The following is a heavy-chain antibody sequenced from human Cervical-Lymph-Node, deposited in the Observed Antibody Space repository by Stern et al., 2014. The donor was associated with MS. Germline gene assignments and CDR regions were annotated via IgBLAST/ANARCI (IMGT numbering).Heavy chain of an antibody. J-gene: IGHJ4*02. D-gene: IGHD1-26*01. CDR3: ARGGGLVGYFDY. CDR2: ITPVFGTT. CDR1: GDTFSSYA. V-gene: IGHV1-69*06. Sequence: QVQLLQPGAEVKKPGSSVKVSCKASGDTFSSYAINWVRQVPGQGLEWMGGITPVFGTTNYAQKFQGRVTITADKSTNTAYMELMTLRSEDTAVYYCARGGGLVGYFDYWGQGTLVSVPS.